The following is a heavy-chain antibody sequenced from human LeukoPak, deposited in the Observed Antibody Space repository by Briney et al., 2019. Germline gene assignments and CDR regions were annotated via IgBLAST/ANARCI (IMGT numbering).Heavy chain of an antibody. CDR2: IIPILGIA. CDR3: ARVPLVVVTAMSSGDYGMDV. D-gene: IGHD2-21*02. CDR1: GGTFSSYA. Sequence: SVKVSCKASGGTFSSYAISWVRQAPGQGLEWMGRIIPILGIANYAQKFQGRVTITADKYTSTAYMELSSLRSEDTAVYYCARVPLVVVTAMSSGDYGMDVWGQGTTVTVSS. V-gene: IGHV1-69*04. J-gene: IGHJ6*02.